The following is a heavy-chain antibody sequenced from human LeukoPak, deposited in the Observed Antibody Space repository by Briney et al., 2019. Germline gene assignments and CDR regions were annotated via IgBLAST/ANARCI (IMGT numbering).Heavy chain of an antibody. CDR3: ARDGPGY. CDR1: GFTFSSYG. V-gene: IGHV3-30*03. CDR2: ISYDGSNK. Sequence: GGSLRLSCAASGFTFSSYGMHWVRQAPGKGLEWVAVISYDGSNKYYADSVKGRFTISRDNAKNSLYLQMNSLRAEDTAVYYCARDGPGYWGQGTLVTVSS. J-gene: IGHJ4*02.